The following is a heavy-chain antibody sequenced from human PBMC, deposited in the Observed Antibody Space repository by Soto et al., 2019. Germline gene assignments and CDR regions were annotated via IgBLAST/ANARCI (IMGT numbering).Heavy chain of an antibody. J-gene: IGHJ6*02. CDR2: ISYDGSNK. V-gene: IGHV3-30-3*01. D-gene: IGHD4-17*01. CDR3: ASGNGVDYGMDV. Sequence: QVQLVESGGGVVQPGRSLRLSCAASGFTFSSYAMHWVRQAPGKGLEWVAVISYDGSNKYYADSVKGRFTISRDNSKNTLYLQMNSLRAEDTAVYYCASGNGVDYGMDVWGQGTTVTVSS. CDR1: GFTFSSYA.